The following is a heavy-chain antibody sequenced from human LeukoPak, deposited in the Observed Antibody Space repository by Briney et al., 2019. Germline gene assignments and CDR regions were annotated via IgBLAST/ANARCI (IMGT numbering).Heavy chain of an antibody. CDR3: ARVRGVCSGRSCYEIDS. CDR2: IYYSGST. Sequence: SETLSLTCSVSGASIKSGDDYWIWIRQPPGKGLEWIGHIYYSGSTYYKPALKSRVTMSVDTSKKRFSLKLTSVTAADTAVYYCARVRGVCSGRSCYEIDSWGQGTLVTVSS. J-gene: IGHJ4*02. V-gene: IGHV4-30-4*01. CDR1: GASIKSGDDY. D-gene: IGHD2-15*01.